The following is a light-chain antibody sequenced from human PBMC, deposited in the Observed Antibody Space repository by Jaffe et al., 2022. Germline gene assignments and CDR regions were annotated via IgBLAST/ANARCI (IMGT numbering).Light chain of an antibody. Sequence: DIQMTQSPSSLSASVGDRVTMTCRASQNIINYLIWYQQKPGQAPKLLVYPASTLQSGVPSRFSGSGSETNFTLTITDLRPEDFATYFCQQGYTVPYTFGQGTKVDIK. CDR1: QNIINY. J-gene: IGKJ2*01. V-gene: IGKV1-39*01. CDR2: PAS. CDR3: QQGYTVPYT.